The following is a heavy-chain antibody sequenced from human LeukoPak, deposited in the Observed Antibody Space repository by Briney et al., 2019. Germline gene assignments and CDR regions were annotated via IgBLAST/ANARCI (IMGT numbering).Heavy chain of an antibody. Sequence: ASVKVSCKASGYTFTSYDINWVRQATGQGLEWMGWMNPNSGNTGYAQKFQGRGTMTRNTSISTAYMELSSLRSEDTAVYYCARVRCSGGSCYYYYYGMDVWGQGPTVTVSS. CDR2: MNPNSGNT. CDR1: GYTFTSYD. V-gene: IGHV1-8*01. CDR3: ARVRCSGGSCYYYYYGMDV. J-gene: IGHJ6*02. D-gene: IGHD2-15*01.